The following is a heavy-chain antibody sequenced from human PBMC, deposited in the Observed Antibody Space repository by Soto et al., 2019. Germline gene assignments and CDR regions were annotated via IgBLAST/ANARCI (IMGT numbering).Heavy chain of an antibody. J-gene: IGHJ6*02. CDR1: GYTFTSYD. CDR3: ARGLELSADYYYGGMDV. Sequence: QVQLVQSGAEVKKPGASVKVSCKASGYTFTSYDINWVRQATGQGLEWMGWMNPNSGNTGYAQKFQGRVTMTRNTSICTVYMERSNLRSEDTAVYYCARGLELSADYYYGGMDVWGQGTTDTVSS. D-gene: IGHD3-16*02. V-gene: IGHV1-8*01. CDR2: MNPNSGNT.